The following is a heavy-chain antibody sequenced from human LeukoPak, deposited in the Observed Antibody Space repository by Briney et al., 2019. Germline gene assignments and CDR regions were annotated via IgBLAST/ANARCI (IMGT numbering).Heavy chain of an antibody. CDR3: ARGKVRWFEGFAY. CDR2: INPNSGGT. D-gene: IGHD3-10*01. V-gene: IGHV1-2*02. J-gene: IGHJ4*02. Sequence: GASVKVSCKASGYSFTDKYMHWVRQAPGQGLEWMGWINPNSGGTNYAQKFQGRVTMTTDTSMSTAYMELSRLTSDDTAVYYCARGKVRWFEGFAYWGQGTLVTVSS. CDR1: GYSFTDKY.